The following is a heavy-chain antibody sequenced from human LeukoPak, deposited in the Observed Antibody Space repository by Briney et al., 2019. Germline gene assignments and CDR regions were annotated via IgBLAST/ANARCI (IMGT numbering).Heavy chain of an antibody. V-gene: IGHV4-31*03. J-gene: IGHJ4*02. D-gene: IGHD3-22*01. CDR3: ARGRHTWYYYDSSGYYYFDY. CDR1: GGSISSGGYY. Sequence: SETLSLTCTVSGGSISSGGYYWSWIRQHPGKGLEWIGYIYYSGSTYYNPSLKSRVTISVDTSKNQFSLKLSSVTAADTAVYYCARGRHTWYYYDSSGYYYFDYWGQGTLVTVSS. CDR2: IYYSGST.